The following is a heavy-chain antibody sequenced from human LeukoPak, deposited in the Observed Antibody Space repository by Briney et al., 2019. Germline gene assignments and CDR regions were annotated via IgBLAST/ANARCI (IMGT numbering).Heavy chain of an antibody. Sequence: PGGSLRLSCAASGFSFNGDWMNWVRQAPGKGLEWVANIKPDGSQTYYGDSVKGRFTISRDNAKNSLYLQMNSLRAEDTAVYYCARDHTAISHFDYWGQGTLVTVSS. J-gene: IGHJ4*02. V-gene: IGHV3-7*01. CDR3: ARDHTAISHFDY. CDR2: IKPDGSQT. D-gene: IGHD2-2*02. CDR1: GFSFNGDW.